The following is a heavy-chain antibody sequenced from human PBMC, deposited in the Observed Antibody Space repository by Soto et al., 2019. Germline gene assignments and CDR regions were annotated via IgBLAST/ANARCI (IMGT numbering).Heavy chain of an antibody. D-gene: IGHD3-3*01. CDR1: GGSMSSYY. V-gene: IGHV4-4*07. J-gene: IGHJ5*02. CDR2: VYSSGGT. Sequence: QVHLQQSGPGLVNPSETLSLTCTVSGGSMSSYYWTWIRQPAGKGLEWIGGVYSSGGTHYNPSLKSRVTISLDTSKNQSSLRLLSVTDADTAVYYCARGQRFSDWFDPWGQGTLVTVSS. CDR3: ARGQRFSDWFDP.